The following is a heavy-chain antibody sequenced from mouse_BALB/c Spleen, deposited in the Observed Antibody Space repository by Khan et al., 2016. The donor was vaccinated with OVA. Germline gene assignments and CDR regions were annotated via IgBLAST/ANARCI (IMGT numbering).Heavy chain of an antibody. V-gene: IGHV2-9*02. CDR3: ARAFYYGAWFAF. D-gene: IGHD1-1*01. J-gene: IGHJ3*01. Sequence: QVQLKVSGPGLVAPSQSLSITCTVSGFSLNSYGVHWVRQPPGKGLEWLGVIWAGGSTNHNSALMSRLSISKDNSKSQVFLKMNSLQTDDTAMYYCARAFYYGAWFAFWGQGTLVTVSA. CDR2: IWAGGST. CDR1: GFSLNSYG.